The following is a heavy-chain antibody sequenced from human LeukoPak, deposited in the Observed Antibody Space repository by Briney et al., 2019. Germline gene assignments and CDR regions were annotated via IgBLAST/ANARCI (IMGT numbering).Heavy chain of an antibody. CDR1: GGSISSYY. CDR2: IYYSGST. CDR3: AAMIAGPSEYFQH. D-gene: IGHD3-22*01. V-gene: IGHV4-59*01. Sequence: SETLSLTCTVSGGSISSYYWSWIRQPPGKGLEWIGYIYYSGSTNYNPSLKSRVTISVDTSKNQFSLKLSSVTAADTAVYYCAAMIAGPSEYFQHWGQGTLVTVSS. J-gene: IGHJ1*01.